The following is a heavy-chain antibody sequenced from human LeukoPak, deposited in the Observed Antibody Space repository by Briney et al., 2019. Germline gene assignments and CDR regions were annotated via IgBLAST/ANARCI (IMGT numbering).Heavy chain of an antibody. CDR2: IYYSGST. Sequence: SETLSLTCTVSGGSISSYYWSWFRQPPGKGLEGIGYIYYSGSTNYNPSLKSRVTISVDTSKNQFSLKLSSVTAADTAVYYCARASITMVRGVIITGFDGMDVWGQGTTVTVSS. J-gene: IGHJ6*02. V-gene: IGHV4-59*01. CDR1: GGSISSYY. CDR3: ARASITMVRGVIITGFDGMDV. D-gene: IGHD3-10*01.